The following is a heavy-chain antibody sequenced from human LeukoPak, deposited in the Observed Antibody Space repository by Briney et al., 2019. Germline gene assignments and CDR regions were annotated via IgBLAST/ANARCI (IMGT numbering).Heavy chain of an antibody. D-gene: IGHD3-10*01. V-gene: IGHV3-30*18. CDR2: ISFDGSNK. J-gene: IGHJ4*02. CDR1: GLTFISYA. Sequence: GRSLRLSCAASGLTFISYAMHWVRKAPAKGLEGGEVISFDGSNKYYADSVKGRFTISRDNSKNTLYLQMNSLRAEDTAVYYCAKDRAYYASGSYIEYWGQGTLVTVSS. CDR3: AKDRAYYASGSYIEY.